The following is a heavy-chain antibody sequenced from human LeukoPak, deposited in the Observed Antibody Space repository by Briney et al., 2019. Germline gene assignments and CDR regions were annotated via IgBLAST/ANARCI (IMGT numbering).Heavy chain of an antibody. CDR3: ARGGYYYDSSGYSHLPDY. CDR2: IISIVGTT. J-gene: IGHJ4*02. V-gene: IGHV1-69*13. CDR1: GGTFSSYA. Sequence: ASVKVSCKASGGTFSSYAFSWVRQAPGQGLEWMGGIISIVGTTNYAQMFQGRVTITADESTSTAYMELSSLRSEDTAVYYCARGGYYYDSSGYSHLPDYWGQGTLVTVSA. D-gene: IGHD3-22*01.